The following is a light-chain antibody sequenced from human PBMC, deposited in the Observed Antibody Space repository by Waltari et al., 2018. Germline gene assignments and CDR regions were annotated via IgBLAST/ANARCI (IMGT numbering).Light chain of an antibody. V-gene: IGLV2-23*02. Sequence: SALTPPAPVSGSRGQSITISRPGSSRDFGGYNVVSWYQHHPGKAPKLLIYGVKNRPSGVSNRFSGSKYGNTASLTISGLQAEDEADYYCSSYAGSVVFGGGTKLTVL. CDR2: GVK. J-gene: IGLJ3*02. CDR1: SRDFGGYNV. CDR3: SSYAGSVV.